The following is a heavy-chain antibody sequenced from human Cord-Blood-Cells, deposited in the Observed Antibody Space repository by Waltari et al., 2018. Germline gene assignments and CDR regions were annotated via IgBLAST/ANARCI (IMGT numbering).Heavy chain of an antibody. CDR1: GFTFSSYS. V-gene: IGHV3-48*02. CDR2: ISSSSSTI. Sequence: EVQLVESGGGLVQPGGSLRLSCTASGFTFSSYSMNWVRQAPGKGLEWVSYISSSSSTIYYADSVKGRFTISRDNAKNSLYLQMNSLRDEDTAVYYCARAHSSGYYYFDYWGQGTLVTVSS. CDR3: ARAHSSGYYYFDY. J-gene: IGHJ4*02. D-gene: IGHD3-22*01.